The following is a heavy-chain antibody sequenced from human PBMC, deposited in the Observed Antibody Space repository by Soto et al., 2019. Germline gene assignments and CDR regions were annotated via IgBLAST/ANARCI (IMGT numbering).Heavy chain of an antibody. CDR3: AKDSVNYGDYAYYFDY. V-gene: IGHV3-23*01. Sequence: GGSLRLSCAASGFTFSSYAMSWVRQAPGKGLEWVSAISGSGGSTYYADSVKGRFTISRDNSKSTLYLQMNSLRAEDTAVYYCAKDSVNYGDYAYYFDYWGQGTLVTVSS. D-gene: IGHD4-17*01. CDR2: ISGSGGST. CDR1: GFTFSSYA. J-gene: IGHJ4*02.